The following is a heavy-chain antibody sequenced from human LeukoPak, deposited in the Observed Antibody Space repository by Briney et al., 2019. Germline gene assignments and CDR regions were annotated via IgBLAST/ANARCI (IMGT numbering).Heavy chain of an antibody. V-gene: IGHV3-20*04. D-gene: IGHD6-6*01. J-gene: IGHJ3*02. CDR1: GFTFDDYG. Sequence: PGGSLRLSCAASGFTFDDYGMSWVRQAPGKGLEWVSGINWNGGSTGYADSVKGRFTISRDNAKNSLYLQMNSLRAEDTAFYYCARAYGSSSRFAFDIWGQGTMVTVSS. CDR3: ARAYGSSSRFAFDI. CDR2: INWNGGST.